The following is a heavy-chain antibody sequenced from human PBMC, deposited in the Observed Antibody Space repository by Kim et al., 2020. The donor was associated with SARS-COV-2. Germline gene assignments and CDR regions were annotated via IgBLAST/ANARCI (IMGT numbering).Heavy chain of an antibody. CDR1: GFTFSDSP. Sequence: GGSLRLSCAASGFTFSDSPIHWVRQASGTGLEWVGRIRSKVYSYATSYAASVKGRFTISRDDSESTAYLQMNSLKTEDTAVYYCTRIPGTTLAFCDAFDV. V-gene: IGHV3-73*01. CDR3: TRIPGTTLAFCDAFDV. D-gene: IGHD1-1*01. CDR2: IRSKVYSYAT. J-gene: IGHJ3*01.